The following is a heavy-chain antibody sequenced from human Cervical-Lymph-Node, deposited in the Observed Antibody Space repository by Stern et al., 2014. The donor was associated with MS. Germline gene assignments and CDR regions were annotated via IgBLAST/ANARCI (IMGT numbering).Heavy chain of an antibody. D-gene: IGHD2-15*01. V-gene: IGHV1-69*09. CDR2: IIPILGLP. Sequence: VPLVESGAGVKKPGSSADVSCKASGGTFSRSYAITWMRQAPGQALVWMGRIIPILGLPNYAQQFQGSLPINAGTSTSTAYMELSSLRSEDTAVYYCARGVVSNRAAATLHNLFDPWGQGTLVTVSS. J-gene: IGHJ5*02. CDR3: ARGVVSNRAAATLHNLFDP. CDR1: GGTFSRSYA.